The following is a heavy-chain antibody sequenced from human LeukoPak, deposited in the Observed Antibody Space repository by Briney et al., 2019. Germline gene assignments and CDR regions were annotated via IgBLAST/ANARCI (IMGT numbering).Heavy chain of an antibody. CDR2: IFHTGGT. CDR3: ARLGFCRGDNCLDDY. D-gene: IGHD2-15*01. V-gene: IGHV4-59*08. Sequence: SETLSLTCTVSGGSITPYYWSWVRQPPGKGPEYVGYIFHTGGTNYNPSLGSRATASLDTSKNQFSLKLSSVTAADTAVYYCARLGFCRGDNCLDDYWGQGTLVTVSS. CDR1: GGSITPYY. J-gene: IGHJ4*02.